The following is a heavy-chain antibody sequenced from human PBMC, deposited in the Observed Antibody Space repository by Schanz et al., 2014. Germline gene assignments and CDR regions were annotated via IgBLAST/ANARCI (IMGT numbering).Heavy chain of an antibody. Sequence: QVQLVQSGAEVKKPGVSVKVSCKASGYTFTTYYIHWVRQAPGQGPELMGWINAHTGNTQYAQKFQGRVNMTRDTSTSTVYMELSSLRSEDTAVYFCARGPSTGAFDIWGQGTMVTVSS. J-gene: IGHJ3*02. V-gene: IGHV1-46*03. CDR3: ARGPSTGAFDI. CDR2: INAHTGNT. CDR1: GYTFTTYY.